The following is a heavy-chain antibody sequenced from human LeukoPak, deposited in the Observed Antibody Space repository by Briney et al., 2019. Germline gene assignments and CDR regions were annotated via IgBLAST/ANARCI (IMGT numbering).Heavy chain of an antibody. V-gene: IGHV3-30*02. D-gene: IGHD6-13*01. J-gene: IGHJ4*02. CDR2: VEYDGSNK. CDR1: GFSFSSNG. CDR3: AKGGYSSSCDY. Sequence: PGGSLRLSCAASGFSFSSNGMYWVRQAPGQGLEWVAFVEYDGSNKYYADSVKGRFTISRDKSKNTLYLQMSSLTPEDTAVYYCAKGGYSSSCDYWGQGTLVTVSS.